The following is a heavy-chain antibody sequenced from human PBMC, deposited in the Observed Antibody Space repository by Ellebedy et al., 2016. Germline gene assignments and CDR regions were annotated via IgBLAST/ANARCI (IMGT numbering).Heavy chain of an antibody. Sequence: GESLKISXAASGFTLSSYAMSWVRQAPGKGLEWVSLIGVGYVSTYYADSVKGRFTISRDNSKNTLYLQMNSLRAEDTAVYYCARDRDYAPFDPWGPGTLVTVSS. CDR2: IGVGYVST. CDR1: GFTLSSYA. J-gene: IGHJ5*02. V-gene: IGHV3-23*01. D-gene: IGHD4/OR15-4a*01. CDR3: ARDRDYAPFDP.